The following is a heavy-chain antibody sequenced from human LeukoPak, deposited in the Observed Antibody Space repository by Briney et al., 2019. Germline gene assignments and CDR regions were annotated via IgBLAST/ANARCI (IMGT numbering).Heavy chain of an antibody. D-gene: IGHD4-17*01. V-gene: IGHV3-30*02. Sequence: GGSLRLSCAASGFTFSSYGMHWVRQAPGKGLEWVAFIRYDGSNKYYADSVKGRFTISRDNSKNTLYLQMNSLRAEDTAVYCCAKDLFSLGPSYLTTGTLDYWGQGTLVTVSS. J-gene: IGHJ4*02. CDR1: GFTFSSYG. CDR2: IRYDGSNK. CDR3: AKDLFSLGPSYLTTGTLDY.